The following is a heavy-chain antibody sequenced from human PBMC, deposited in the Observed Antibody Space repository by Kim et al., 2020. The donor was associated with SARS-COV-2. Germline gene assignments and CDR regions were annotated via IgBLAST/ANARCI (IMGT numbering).Heavy chain of an antibody. CDR1: GYTFTSYD. J-gene: IGHJ4*02. CDR3: ARGGYSSSWYFGELSPAE. CDR2: MNPNSGNT. D-gene: IGHD6-13*01. Sequence: ASVKVSCKASGYTFTSYDINWVRQATGQGLEWMGWMNPNSGNTGYAQKFQGRVTMTRNTSISTAYMELSSLRSEDTAVYYCARGGYSSSWYFGELSPAEWGQGTLVTVSS. V-gene: IGHV1-8*01.